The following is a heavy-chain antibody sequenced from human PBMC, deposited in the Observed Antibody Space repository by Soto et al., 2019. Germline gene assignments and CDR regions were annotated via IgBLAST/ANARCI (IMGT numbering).Heavy chain of an antibody. J-gene: IGHJ2*01. V-gene: IGHV4-39*01. CDR3: ARRAGAWRFGYFDL. CDR1: GGSISSSSYY. D-gene: IGHD6-19*01. CDR2: IYYSGST. Sequence: ASETLSLTCTVSGGSISSSSYYWGWIRQPPGKGLEWIGSIYYSGSTYYNPSLKSRVTISVDTSKNQFSLKLSSVTAADTAVYYCARRAGAWRFGYFDLWGRGTLVTVSS.